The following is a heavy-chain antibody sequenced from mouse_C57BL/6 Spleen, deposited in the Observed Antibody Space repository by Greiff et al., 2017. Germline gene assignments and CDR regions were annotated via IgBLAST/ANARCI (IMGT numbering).Heavy chain of an antibody. D-gene: IGHD1-1*01. CDR3: ARGYYGSFLRYFDV. Sequence: QVQLQQSGAELVKPGASVKISCKASGYAFSSYWMNWVKQRPGKGLEWIGQIYPGDGDTNYNGKFKGKATLTADKSSSTAYMQLSSLTSEDSAVYFCARGYYGSFLRYFDVWGTGTTVTVSS. V-gene: IGHV1-80*01. CDR1: GYAFSSYW. J-gene: IGHJ1*03. CDR2: IYPGDGDT.